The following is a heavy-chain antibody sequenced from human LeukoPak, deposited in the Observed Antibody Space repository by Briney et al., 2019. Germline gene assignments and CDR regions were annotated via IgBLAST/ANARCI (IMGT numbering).Heavy chain of an antibody. Sequence: ASVKVSCKASGYTFTNYGISWVRQAPGQGLEWMGWISADNGNTNYAQKLQGRVTMTTDTSTSTAYMELRSLRSDDTAVNYCARGVVCSGGSCYYFDYWGQGTLVTVSS. CDR3: ARGVVCSGGSCYYFDY. CDR2: ISADNGNT. V-gene: IGHV1-18*01. D-gene: IGHD2-15*01. J-gene: IGHJ4*02. CDR1: GYTFTNYG.